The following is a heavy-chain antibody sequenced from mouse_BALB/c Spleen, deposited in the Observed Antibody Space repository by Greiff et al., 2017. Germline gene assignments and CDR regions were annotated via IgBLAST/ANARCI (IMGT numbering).Heavy chain of an antibody. J-gene: IGHJ4*01. CDR1: GYSITSDYA. V-gene: IGHV3-2*02. Sequence: EVKLVESGPGLVKPSQSLSLTCTVTGYSITSDYAWNWIRQFPGNKLEWMGYISYSGSTSYNPSLKSRISITRDTSKNQFFLQLNSVTTEDTATYYCARSEDAMDYWGQGTSVTVSS. CDR3: ARSEDAMDY. CDR2: ISYSGST.